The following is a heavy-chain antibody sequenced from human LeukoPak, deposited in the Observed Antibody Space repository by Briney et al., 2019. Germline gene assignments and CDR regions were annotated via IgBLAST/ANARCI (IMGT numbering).Heavy chain of an antibody. CDR3: ARSSDSSGYYDYFDY. CDR2: IYPGDSDT. CDR1: GYSFTIYW. D-gene: IGHD3-22*01. Sequence: GESLKISFEASGYSFTIYWIGWVRPMPGKGLERMAIIYPGDSDTRYSPSFQGQVTISADKSISTAYLQWSSLKASDTAMYYCARSSDSSGYYDYFDYWGQGTLVTVSS. J-gene: IGHJ4*02. V-gene: IGHV5-51*01.